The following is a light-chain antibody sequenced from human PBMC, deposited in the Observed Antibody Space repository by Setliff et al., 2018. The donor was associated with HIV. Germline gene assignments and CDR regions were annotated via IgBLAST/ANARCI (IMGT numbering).Light chain of an antibody. CDR1: NSDVGCYNY. Sequence: QSALAQPASVSGSPGQSITISCTGTNSDVGCYNYVSWYQQHPGKAPKLLIYDVSERPSGASRHFSGSKSGNTASLTISGLQVEDEGDYYCASYTGTSTPYVFGRGTKVTVL. V-gene: IGLV2-14*01. J-gene: IGLJ1*01. CDR2: DVS. CDR3: ASYTGTSTPYV.